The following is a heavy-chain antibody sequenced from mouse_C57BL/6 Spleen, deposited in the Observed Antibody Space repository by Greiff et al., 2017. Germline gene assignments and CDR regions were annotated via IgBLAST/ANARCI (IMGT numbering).Heavy chain of an antibody. CDR2: IYPGDGDT. J-gene: IGHJ2*01. CDR1: GYAFSSYW. V-gene: IGHV1-80*01. Sequence: QVHVKQSGAELVKPGASVKISCKASGYAFSSYWMNWVKQRPGKGLEWIGQIYPGDGDTNYNGKFKGKATLTADKSSSTAYMQLSSLTSEDAAVYFCARPDYLDYWGQGTTLTVSS. CDR3: ARPDYLDY.